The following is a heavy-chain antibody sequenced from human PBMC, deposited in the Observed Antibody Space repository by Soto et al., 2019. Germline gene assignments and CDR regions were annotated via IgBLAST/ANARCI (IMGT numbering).Heavy chain of an antibody. CDR3: ARGGSYCSSTSCHGDAFDI. D-gene: IGHD2-2*01. CDR1: GYTFTSYY. CDR2: INPSGGST. J-gene: IGHJ3*02. V-gene: IGHV1-46*01. Sequence: ASVKVSCKASGYTFTSYYMHLVRQAPGQGLEWMGIINPSGGSTSYAQTFQGRVPMTRDTSTSTVYMGLSSLRSEDTAVYYCARGGSYCSSTSCHGDAFDIWGQGTMVTVSS.